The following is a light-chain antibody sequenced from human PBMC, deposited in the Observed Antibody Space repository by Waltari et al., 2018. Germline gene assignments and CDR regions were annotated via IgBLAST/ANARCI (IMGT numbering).Light chain of an antibody. CDR3: QQYGSSPRT. J-gene: IGKJ1*01. CDR1: QSVSSPH. V-gene: IGKV3-20*01. CDR2: GAS. Sequence: EIVLTQSPGSLSLSPGERATLSCRASQSVSSPHLACYQHKPGQAPRLVIYGASSRATGSPYRFRGGGSGTDFTRTIDTLEPEDFAVYYCQQYGSSPRTFGQGTKVEI.